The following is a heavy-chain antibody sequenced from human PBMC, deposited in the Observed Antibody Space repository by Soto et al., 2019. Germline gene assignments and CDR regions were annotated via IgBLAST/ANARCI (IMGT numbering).Heavy chain of an antibody. J-gene: IGHJ4*02. CDR3: ARGNYDFWSGYPDY. D-gene: IGHD3-3*01. Sequence: SETLSLTCAVYGGSFSGYYWSWIRQPPGKGLEWIGEINHSGSTNYNPSLKSRVTISVDTSKNQFSLKLSSVTAADTAVYYCARGNYDFWSGYPDYWGQGTLVTVSS. CDR1: GGSFSGYY. V-gene: IGHV4-34*01. CDR2: INHSGST.